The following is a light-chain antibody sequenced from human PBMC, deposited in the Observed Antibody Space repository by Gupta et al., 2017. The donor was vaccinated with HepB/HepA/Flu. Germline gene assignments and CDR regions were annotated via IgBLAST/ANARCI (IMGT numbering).Light chain of an antibody. CDR3: QVWDSSSGVV. Sequence: SSVLPKPPLVPVAPGKTASITCGGNNIGSNSVHWYQQTPGQAPVLVVYDDSDRPSGIPERYSGSNSGNTATLTISRVEAGDEADYYCQVWDSSSGVVFGGGTKLTVL. V-gene: IGLV3-21*03. CDR1: NIGSNS. CDR2: DDS. J-gene: IGLJ3*02.